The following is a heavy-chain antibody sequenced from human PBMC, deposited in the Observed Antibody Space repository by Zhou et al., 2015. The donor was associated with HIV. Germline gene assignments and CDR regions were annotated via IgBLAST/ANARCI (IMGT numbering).Heavy chain of an antibody. Sequence: QVQLVESGGGVVQPGRSLRLSCAGSGFTFDRYGIHWVRQAPGKGLEWVGLISFDGSDKYYADSVKGRFTISRDNSKNTLYLQMNGLRAEDTAVYYCARGDMVMTITQYYFYGMDLWAKGP. CDR2: ISFDGSDK. CDR1: GFTFDRYG. V-gene: IGHV3-30*19. J-gene: IGHJ6*02. D-gene: IGHD5-12*01. CDR3: ARGDMVMTITQYYFYGMDL.